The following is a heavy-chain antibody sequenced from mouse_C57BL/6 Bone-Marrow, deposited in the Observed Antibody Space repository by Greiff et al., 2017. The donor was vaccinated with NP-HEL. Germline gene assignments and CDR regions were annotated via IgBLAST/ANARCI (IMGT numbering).Heavy chain of an antibody. Sequence: QVQLKQSGAELVKPGASVKISCKASGYAFSSYWMNWVKQRPGKGLEWIGQIYPGDGDTNYNGKFKGKATLTADKSSSTAYMQLSSLTSEDSAVYVCARRESLLLRDYYAMDYWGQGTSVTVSS. V-gene: IGHV1-80*01. CDR1: GYAFSSYW. D-gene: IGHD1-1*01. CDR2: IYPGDGDT. J-gene: IGHJ4*01. CDR3: ARRESLLLRDYYAMDY.